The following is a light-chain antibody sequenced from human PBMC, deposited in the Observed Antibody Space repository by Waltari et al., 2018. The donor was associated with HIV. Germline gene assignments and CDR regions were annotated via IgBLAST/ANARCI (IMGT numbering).Light chain of an antibody. J-gene: IGLJ3*02. CDR3: SSYAGGHSWV. V-gene: IGLV2-23*02. CDR1: SNDLGKHQL. CDR2: EFT. Sequence: QSALTQPASVSGSLGQSVVISCTGTSNDLGKHQLVTWYQHHPGKVPRIIIYEFTKRPSGVSNRFSGSKSANTASLMISGLQAEDEADYYCSSYAGGHSWVFGGGTKLTVL.